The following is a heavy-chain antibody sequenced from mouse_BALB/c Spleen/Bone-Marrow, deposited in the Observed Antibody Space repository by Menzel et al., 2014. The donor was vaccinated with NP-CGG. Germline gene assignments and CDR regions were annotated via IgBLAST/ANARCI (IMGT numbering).Heavy chain of an antibody. CDR1: GYTFTSYW. CDR2: INPSNGRT. V-gene: IGHV1S81*02. J-gene: IGHJ2*01. Sequence: LVEAGASVKLSCKASGYTFTSYWMHWVKQRPGQGLDWIGEINPSNGRTNYNEKFRSKATLTVDKSSSTAYMQLSSLTSEDSAVYYCARRYYGSSYLLDYWGQGTTLTVSS. CDR3: ARRYYGSSYLLDY. D-gene: IGHD1-1*01.